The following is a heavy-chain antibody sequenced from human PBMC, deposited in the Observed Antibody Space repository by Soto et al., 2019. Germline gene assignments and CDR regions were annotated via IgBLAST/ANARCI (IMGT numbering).Heavy chain of an antibody. CDR2: ISSNGGST. CDR3: VKDSFQQLPAEYFQH. CDR1: GFTFSSYA. Sequence: GALRLSCSASGFTFSSYAMHWVRQAPGKGLEYVSAISSNGGSTYYADSVKGRFTISRDNSKNTLYLQMSSLRAEDTAVYYCVKDSFQQLPAEYFQHWGQGTLVTVSS. J-gene: IGHJ1*01. V-gene: IGHV3-64D*06. D-gene: IGHD6-13*01.